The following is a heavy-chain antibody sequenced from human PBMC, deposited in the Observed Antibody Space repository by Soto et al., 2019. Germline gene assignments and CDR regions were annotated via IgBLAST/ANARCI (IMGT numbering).Heavy chain of an antibody. CDR3: ARSLEYSSSSGSFNYYYGMDV. CDR1: GGSISSSSYY. D-gene: IGHD6-6*01. V-gene: IGHV4-39*01. Sequence: SETLSLTCTVSGGSISSSSYYWGWIRQPPGKGLEWIGSIYYSGSTYYNPSLKSRVTISVDTSKNQFSLKLSSVTAADTAVYYCARSLEYSSSSGSFNYYYGMDVWGQGTTVTVSS. J-gene: IGHJ6*02. CDR2: IYYSGST.